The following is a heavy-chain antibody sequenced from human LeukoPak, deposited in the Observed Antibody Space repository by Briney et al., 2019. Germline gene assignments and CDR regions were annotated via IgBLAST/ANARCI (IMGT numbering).Heavy chain of an antibody. CDR1: GGSISSGDYY. D-gene: IGHD3-10*01. CDR3: ARDRLSVGKFRHDSFDI. J-gene: IGHJ3*02. CDR2: IYYTGHT. Sequence: SETLSLTCTVSGGSISSGDYYWSWIRQPPGKGLEWIGYIYYTGHTYYNPSLESRVTISVDTSNNQFSLKLSSVTAADTAVYYCARDRLSVGKFRHDSFDIWGQGTMVTVSS. V-gene: IGHV4-30-4*01.